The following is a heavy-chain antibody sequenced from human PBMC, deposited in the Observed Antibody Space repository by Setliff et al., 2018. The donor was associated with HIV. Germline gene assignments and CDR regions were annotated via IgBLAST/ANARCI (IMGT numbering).Heavy chain of an antibody. CDR3: AKERYDSSGYSIDHYGMDV. CDR2: IYSSGST. CDR1: GGSISSGSYY. V-gene: IGHV4-61*02. D-gene: IGHD3-22*01. Sequence: PSETLSLTCTVSGGSISSGSYYWSWIRQPAGRGLEWIGRIYSSGSTNYNPSLKSRVTISVDTSKNQFSLKLSSVTAADTAVYYCAKERYDSSGYSIDHYGMDVWGQGTTVTVS. J-gene: IGHJ6*02.